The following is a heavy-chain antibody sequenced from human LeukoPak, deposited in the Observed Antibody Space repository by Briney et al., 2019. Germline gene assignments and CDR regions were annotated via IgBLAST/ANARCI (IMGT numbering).Heavy chain of an antibody. CDR3: ARGVATNRYYSDY. CDR2: INPNSGGT. V-gene: IGHV1-2*06. J-gene: IGHJ4*01. CDR1: GYTFTVYY. D-gene: IGHD5-12*01. Sequence: ASVKVSCTASGYTFTVYYMHWVRQAPGQGLEWMGRINPNSGGTNCAQKFQGRVTMTRDTSISTAYMELSSLRSEDTAVYSCARGVATNRYYSDYWGQGTLVTVSS.